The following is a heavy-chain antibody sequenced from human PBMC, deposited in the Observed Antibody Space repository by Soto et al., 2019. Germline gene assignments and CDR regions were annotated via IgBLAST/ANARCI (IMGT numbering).Heavy chain of an antibody. CDR1: GYSFTSYW. CDR2: IYPGDSDT. J-gene: IGHJ5*02. V-gene: IGHV5-51*01. D-gene: IGHD1-1*01. CDR3: ARRLGTTSANNWFDP. Sequence: ESLTISCRGAGYSFTSYWIGLVRQMPGKGLEWMGIIYPGDSDTRYSPSFQGQVTISADKSISTAYLQWSSLKASDTAMYYCARRLGTTSANNWFDPWGQGTLVTVS.